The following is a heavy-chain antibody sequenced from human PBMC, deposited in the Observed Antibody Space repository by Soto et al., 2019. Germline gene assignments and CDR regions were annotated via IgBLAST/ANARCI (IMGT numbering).Heavy chain of an antibody. D-gene: IGHD6-6*01. CDR3: ARGPDRPRDPESDYYYGMDV. Sequence: SETLALTCAVYGGSFSGYYLSWSRQPPGKGLEWIGEINHSGRTNYNPSLKSRVTISVDTSKNQFSLKLSSVTAADTAVYYCARGPDRPRDPESDYYYGMDVWGQGTTLTVSS. J-gene: IGHJ6*02. CDR2: INHSGRT. CDR1: GGSFSGYY. V-gene: IGHV4-34*01.